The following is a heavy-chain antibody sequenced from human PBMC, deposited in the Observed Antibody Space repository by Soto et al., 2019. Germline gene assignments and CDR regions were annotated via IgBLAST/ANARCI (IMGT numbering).Heavy chain of an antibody. D-gene: IGHD2-21*01. CDR1: EFTFSSYS. CDR3: ARIVAYCGVNCHGFDY. V-gene: IGHV3-30*04. Sequence: QEQLVESGGGVVQPGRSLRLSCAASEFTFSSYSMHWVRQAPGGGLEWVAVISYDGRRESYAESVKGRFTISRDNSKSTGYLQMNSLRAEDTAVYFCARIVAYCGVNCHGFDYWGQGTLVTVSS. J-gene: IGHJ4*02. CDR2: ISYDGRRE.